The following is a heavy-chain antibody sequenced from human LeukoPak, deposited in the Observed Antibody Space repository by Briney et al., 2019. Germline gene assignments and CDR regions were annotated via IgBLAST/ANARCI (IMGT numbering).Heavy chain of an antibody. Sequence: SETLSLTCTVSGGSISNSSYYWGWIRQPPGKGLEWIGSMYYSGSTYYNPSLKSRAIISVDTSKNQFSLKLSSVTAADTAVYYCARHGRMGTINPSYWGQGTLVTVSS. CDR3: ARHGRMGTINPSY. CDR1: GGSISNSSYY. V-gene: IGHV4-39*01. CDR2: MYYSGST. D-gene: IGHD5-24*01. J-gene: IGHJ4*02.